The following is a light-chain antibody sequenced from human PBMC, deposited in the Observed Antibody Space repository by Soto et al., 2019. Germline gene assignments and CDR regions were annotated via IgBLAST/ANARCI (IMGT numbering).Light chain of an antibody. CDR1: QDISSY. CDR3: QQLNSYSIFT. J-gene: IGKJ3*01. CDR2: GAS. V-gene: IGKV1-9*01. Sequence: DIQLTQSPSFLSASVGDRVTITCRASQDISSYLGWYQQKPGKAPNLLIFGASTLQSGVPSRFSGSGSGTEFTLTISSLQPEDFATYYCQQLNSYSIFTFGPGTKVDIK.